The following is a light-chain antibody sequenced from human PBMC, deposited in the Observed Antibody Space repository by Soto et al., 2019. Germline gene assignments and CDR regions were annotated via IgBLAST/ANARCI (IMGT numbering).Light chain of an antibody. CDR3: QQYNSYSLT. J-gene: IGKJ4*01. V-gene: IGKV1-5*01. CDR2: DAS. CDR1: QSISSW. Sequence: DIQMTQSPSTLSASVGDKVTITCRASQSISSWLAWYQQKPGKAPKLLIYDASSLESGVQSRFSGSGSGTEFTLTISSLQPDDFATYYCQQYNSYSLTIGGGTKVEIK.